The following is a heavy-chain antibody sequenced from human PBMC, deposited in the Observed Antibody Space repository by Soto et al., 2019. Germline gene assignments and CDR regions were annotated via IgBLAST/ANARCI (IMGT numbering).Heavy chain of an antibody. D-gene: IGHD3-10*01. V-gene: IGHV1-3*01. CDR2: INAGNGHT. CDR3: ARGSLWFGDLLPIDY. Sequence: XSVKVSCTASGYSFTTYIIHWVRQAPGQRLEWMGWINAGNGHTKYSQKFQGRVTITRDTSASTAYMELSSLRSEDTAVYYCARGSLWFGDLLPIDYWGQGTQVTVSS. CDR1: GYSFTTYI. J-gene: IGHJ4*02.